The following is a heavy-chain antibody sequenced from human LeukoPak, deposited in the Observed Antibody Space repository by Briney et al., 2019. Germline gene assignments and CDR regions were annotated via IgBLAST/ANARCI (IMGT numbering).Heavy chain of an antibody. D-gene: IGHD2-2*01. CDR1: GGSISSSNW. CDR2: IYYSGST. V-gene: IGHV4-4*02. Sequence: SETLSLTCAVSGGSISSSNWWSWVRQPPGKGLEWIGYIYYSGSTNYNPSLKSRVTMSVDMSKNQFSLKLSSVTAADTAVYYCARGVVIPVYYYYMDVWGKGTTVTVSS. CDR3: ARGVVIPVYYYYMDV. J-gene: IGHJ6*03.